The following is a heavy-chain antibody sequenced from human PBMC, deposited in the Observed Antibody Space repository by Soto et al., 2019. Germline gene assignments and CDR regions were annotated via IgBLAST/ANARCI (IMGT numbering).Heavy chain of an antibody. D-gene: IGHD6-19*01. J-gene: IGHJ4*02. CDR1: GFTFSSYA. CDR2: ISGGGITT. Sequence: EVQLLQSGGGLVQPGGSLRLSCEVSGFTFSSYAMSWVRQAPGKGLEWVSAISGGGITTHYADSVKGRFTISRDNSNKTLYLQMNSLRVEDTAVYYCSQVPVAGLGYWGPGALVTVSS. CDR3: SQVPVAGLGY. V-gene: IGHV3-23*01.